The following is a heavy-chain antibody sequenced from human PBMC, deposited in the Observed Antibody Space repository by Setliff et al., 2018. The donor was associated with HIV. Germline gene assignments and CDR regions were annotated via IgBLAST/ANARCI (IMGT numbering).Heavy chain of an antibody. Sequence: SETLSLTCTVSGYSISSGYYWGWIRQPPGKGLEWIGSIYHSGITYYNSSLKSRVTISVDTSKNQFSLNLAPVTAADTAVYYCARLGYSGSLVGAFDIWGQGTMVTVSS. CDR1: GYSISSGYY. CDR3: ARLGYSGSLVGAFDI. D-gene: IGHD1-26*01. CDR2: IYHSGIT. J-gene: IGHJ3*02. V-gene: IGHV4-38-2*02.